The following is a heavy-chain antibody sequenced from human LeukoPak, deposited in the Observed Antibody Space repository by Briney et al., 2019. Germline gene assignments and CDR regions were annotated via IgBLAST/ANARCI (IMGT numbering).Heavy chain of an antibody. CDR1: GFTFSSYW. Sequence: GGSLGLSCAASGFTFSSYWMSWVRRAPGKGLEGVANIKQEGSEKYYVDSVKGRFTISRDNAKNSLYLQMNSLRAEDTAVYYCARDWSAMDSSGYYHLFDYWGQGTLVTVSS. V-gene: IGHV3-7*01. CDR2: IKQEGSEK. D-gene: IGHD3-22*01. J-gene: IGHJ4*02. CDR3: ARDWSAMDSSGYYHLFDY.